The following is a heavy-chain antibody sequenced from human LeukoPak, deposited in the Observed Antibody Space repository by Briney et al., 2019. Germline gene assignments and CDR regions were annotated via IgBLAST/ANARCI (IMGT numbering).Heavy chain of an antibody. CDR1: GGSISSSNYY. V-gene: IGHV4-39*01. D-gene: IGHD6-19*01. CDR3: ARGHIAVAGTASDY. CDR2: IYYSGNT. Sequence: SETLSLTCSVSGGSISSSNYYWGWIRQPPGKGLEWIGSIYYSGNTYYSPSLKSRVTISVDTSKNQFSLKLSSVTAADTAVYYCARGHIAVAGTASDYWGQGTLVTVSS. J-gene: IGHJ4*02.